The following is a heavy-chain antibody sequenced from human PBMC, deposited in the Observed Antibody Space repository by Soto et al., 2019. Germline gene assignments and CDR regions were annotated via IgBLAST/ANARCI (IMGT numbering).Heavy chain of an antibody. V-gene: IGHV4-59*01. CDR1: SGSISTYY. Sequence: SETLSLTCTVSSGSISTYYWSWIWQPPGKGLEWIGYIYYSGSTNYNPSLKSRVTISVDTSKNQFSLKLSSVTAADTAVYYCARGQGYDFWSGYYTSVSNRYYFDYWGQGTLVTVSS. J-gene: IGHJ4*02. CDR3: ARGQGYDFWSGYYTSVSNRYYFDY. CDR2: IYYSGST. D-gene: IGHD3-3*01.